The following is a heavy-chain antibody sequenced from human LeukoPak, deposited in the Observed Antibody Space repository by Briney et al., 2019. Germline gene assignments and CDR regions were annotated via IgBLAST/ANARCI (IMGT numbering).Heavy chain of an antibody. D-gene: IGHD2-8*01. CDR2: ISSSGSNI. Sequence: SGGSLRLSCAASGFTFSSCEMNWVRQAPGKGLEWVSYISSSGSNIYYADSVKGRFTISRDNAKNSLYLQMNNLRAEDTAVYYCARETNGYYFDYWGQGTLVTVSS. J-gene: IGHJ4*02. V-gene: IGHV3-48*03. CDR3: ARETNGYYFDY. CDR1: GFTFSSCE.